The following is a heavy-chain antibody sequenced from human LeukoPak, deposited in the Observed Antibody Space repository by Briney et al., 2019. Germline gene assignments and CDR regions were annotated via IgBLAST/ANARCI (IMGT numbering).Heavy chain of an antibody. J-gene: IGHJ5*02. V-gene: IGHV1-2*02. CDR2: INPNSGGT. CDR3: ARDDTYNGDLWWFDP. CDR1: GYTFTGYY. D-gene: IGHD1-14*01. Sequence: GASVKVSCKASGYTFTGYYMHWVRQAPGQGLEWMGWINPNSGGTNYAQKFQGRVTMTRDTSISTAYMELSRLRSDDTAVYYCARDDTYNGDLWWFDPWGQGTLVTVSS.